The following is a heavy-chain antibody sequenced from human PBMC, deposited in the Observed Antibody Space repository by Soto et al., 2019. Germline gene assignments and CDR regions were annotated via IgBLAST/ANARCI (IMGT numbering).Heavy chain of an antibody. CDR1: GFTFSSYG. J-gene: IGHJ3*02. CDR2: IWYDGSNK. V-gene: IGHV3-33*01. D-gene: IGHD5-18*01. Sequence: QVQLVESGGGVVQPGRSLRLSCAASGFTFSSYGMHWVRQAPGKGLEWVAVIWYDGSNKYYADSVKGRFTISRDNSKNTLYLQMNSLRAEDTAVYYCARDKTAQGDAAFDIWGQGTMVTVSS. CDR3: ARDKTAQGDAAFDI.